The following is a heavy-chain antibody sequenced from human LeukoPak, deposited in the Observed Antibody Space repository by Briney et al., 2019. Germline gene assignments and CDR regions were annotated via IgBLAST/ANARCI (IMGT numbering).Heavy chain of an antibody. V-gene: IGHV1-69*04. CDR2: IIPILGIA. J-gene: IGHJ4*02. Sequence: SVKVSCKASGGTFSSYAISWVRQAPGQGLEWMGRIIPILGIANYAQKFQGRVTITADKSTSTAYMELSSLRSEDTAVYYCAKSRTGWYYFDYWGQGTLVTVSS. CDR1: GGTFSSYA. CDR3: AKSRTGWYYFDY. D-gene: IGHD6-19*01.